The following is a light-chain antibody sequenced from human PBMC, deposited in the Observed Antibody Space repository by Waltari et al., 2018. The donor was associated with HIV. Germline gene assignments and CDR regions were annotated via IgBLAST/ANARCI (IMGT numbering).Light chain of an antibody. CDR2: EDD. V-gene: IGLV6-57*02. J-gene: IGLJ2*01. CDR1: SGSIASHF. Sequence: NFMLTQPHSVSESPGKTVTISCTGSSGSIASHFVQWYQQRPGSPPTTVIYEDDQRPSGVPDRFSGSIDRSSNSASLTISGLKTEDEADYYCQSYDSNSRDVIFGGGTKLTVL. CDR3: QSYDSNSRDVI.